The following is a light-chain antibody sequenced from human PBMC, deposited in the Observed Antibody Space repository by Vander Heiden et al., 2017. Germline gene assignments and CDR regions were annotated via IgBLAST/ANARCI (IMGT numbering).Light chain of an antibody. CDR3: GSYTGRNSFYV. Sequence: QSALPQPASVSGSPVQSITISCAGTTSDVGTYNLVSWHQQPPGKAPNLMIYEGRKRSSGVSHRFSGSKAGNTASLTSAGRQAEDEADYYCGSYTGRNSFYVFGTGTKVTVL. V-gene: IGLV2-23*01. CDR1: TSDVGTYNL. J-gene: IGLJ1*01. CDR2: EGR.